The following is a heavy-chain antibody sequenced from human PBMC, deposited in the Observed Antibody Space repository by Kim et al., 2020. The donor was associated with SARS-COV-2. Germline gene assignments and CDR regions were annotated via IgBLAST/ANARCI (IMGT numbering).Heavy chain of an antibody. V-gene: IGHV3-15*01. CDR1: GFTFSNAW. Sequence: GGSLRLSCAASGFTFSNAWMSWVRQAPGKGLEWVGRIKSKTDGGTTDYAAPVKGRFTISRDDSKNTLYLQMNSLKTEDTAVYYCATENRAWYSSGWYAGNMLSGPTDYWGQGTLVTVSS. J-gene: IGHJ4*02. CDR2: IKSKTDGGTT. D-gene: IGHD6-19*01. CDR3: ATENRAWYSSGWYAGNMLSGPTDY.